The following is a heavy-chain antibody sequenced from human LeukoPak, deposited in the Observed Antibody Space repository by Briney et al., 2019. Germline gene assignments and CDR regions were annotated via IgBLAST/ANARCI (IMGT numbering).Heavy chain of an antibody. Sequence: ASVTVSCKASGYTFTCYAVHRVRQAAGQRPEWLGKIKTGDGTTEISEKFQGRVTFSRDSDATIAYMELISLTSEDTALYYCARVALGGYSSSPLEHWGQGTLVTVSS. CDR1: GYTFTCYA. J-gene: IGHJ4*02. V-gene: IGHV1-3*04. CDR2: IKTGDGTT. CDR3: ARVALGGYSSSPLEH. D-gene: IGHD6-13*01.